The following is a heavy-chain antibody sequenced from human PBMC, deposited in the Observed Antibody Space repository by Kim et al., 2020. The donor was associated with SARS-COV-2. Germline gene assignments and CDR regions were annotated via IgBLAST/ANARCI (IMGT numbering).Heavy chain of an antibody. Sequence: GGSLRLSCAASGFTFSSYAMHWVRQAPGKGLEWVAVISYDGSNKYYADSVKGRFTISRDNSKNTLYLQMNSLRAEDTAVYYCARWRFGEFEFDYWGQGTLVTVSS. D-gene: IGHD3-10*01. CDR2: ISYDGSNK. CDR1: GFTFSSYA. J-gene: IGHJ4*02. CDR3: ARWRFGEFEFDY. V-gene: IGHV3-30-3*01.